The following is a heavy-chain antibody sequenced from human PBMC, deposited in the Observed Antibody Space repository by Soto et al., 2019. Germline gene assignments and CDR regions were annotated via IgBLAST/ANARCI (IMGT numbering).Heavy chain of an antibody. CDR1: GGSINNHY. CDR3: ARANWFFDY. V-gene: IGHV4-59*11. J-gene: IGHJ4*02. D-gene: IGHD7-27*01. Sequence: QVQLQESGPGLVKPSETLSLTCTVSGGSINNHYWSWIRQPPGQGLEWIGYIYYSGSTNYNPSLKRRVPMSVDTSKNQFSLKLSSLTAADTAIYYCARANWFFDYWGQGTLVTVSS. CDR2: IYYSGST.